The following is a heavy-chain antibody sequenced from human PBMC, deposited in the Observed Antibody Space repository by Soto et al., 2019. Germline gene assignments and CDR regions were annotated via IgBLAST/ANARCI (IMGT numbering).Heavy chain of an antibody. V-gene: IGHV3-53*01. CDR3: ARGLRITIFGVVPAAFDI. Sequence: EVQLVESGGGLIQPGGSLRLSCAASGFTVSSNYMSWVRQAPGKGLEWVSVIYSGGSTYYADSVKGRFTISRDNSKNTLFLQMNSLRAEDTAVYYWARGLRITIFGVVPAAFDIWGQGTMVTVSS. CDR1: GFTVSSNY. CDR2: IYSGGST. J-gene: IGHJ3*02. D-gene: IGHD3-3*01.